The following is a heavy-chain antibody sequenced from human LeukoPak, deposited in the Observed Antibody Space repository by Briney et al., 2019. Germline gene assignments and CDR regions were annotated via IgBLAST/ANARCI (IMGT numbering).Heavy chain of an antibody. CDR1: GFTFSSYS. Sequence: GGSLRLSCAASGFTFSSYSMNWVRQAPGKGLEWVSSISSSSSYIYYADPVKGRFTISRDNAKNSLCLQMNSLRAEDTAVYYCARLDITMIVVVSPNYYYYMDVWGKGTTVTVSS. D-gene: IGHD3-22*01. CDR2: ISSSSSYI. V-gene: IGHV3-21*01. CDR3: ARLDITMIVVVSPNYYYYMDV. J-gene: IGHJ6*03.